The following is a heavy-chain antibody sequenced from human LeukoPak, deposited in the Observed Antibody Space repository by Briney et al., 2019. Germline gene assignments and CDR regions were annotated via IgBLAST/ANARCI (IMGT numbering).Heavy chain of an antibody. CDR1: GFTFSSYW. Sequence: GGSLRLSCAASGFTFSSYWMHWVRQAPGTGLVWVSRINTDGSSTSYADSVKGRFTISRDNAKNTLYLQMNSLRAEDTAVYYCARDPEWELLVDWGQGTLVTVSS. J-gene: IGHJ4*02. D-gene: IGHD1-26*01. CDR3: ARDPEWELLVD. CDR2: INTDGSST. V-gene: IGHV3-74*01.